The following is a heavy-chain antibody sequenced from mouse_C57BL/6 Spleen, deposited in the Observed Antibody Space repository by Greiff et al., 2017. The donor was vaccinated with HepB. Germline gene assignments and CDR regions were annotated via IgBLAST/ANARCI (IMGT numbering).Heavy chain of an antibody. Sequence: QVQLQQSGAELAKPGVSVKLSCKASGYTFTSYWMHWVKQKPGQGLEWIGYINPSSGYTKYNQKFKDKATLTADKSSSTAYMKLSSLTYEDSAVYYCARSYYSNYDAMDYWGQGTSVTVSS. CDR2: INPSSGYT. J-gene: IGHJ4*01. CDR3: ARSYYSNYDAMDY. D-gene: IGHD2-5*01. V-gene: IGHV1-7*01. CDR1: GYTFTSYW.